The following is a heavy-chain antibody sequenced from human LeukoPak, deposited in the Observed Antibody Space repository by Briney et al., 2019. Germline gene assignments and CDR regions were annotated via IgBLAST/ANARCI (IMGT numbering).Heavy chain of an antibody. CDR2: IYHSGST. V-gene: IGHV4-30-2*01. D-gene: IGHD5-18*01. CDR1: GGSISSGGYS. Sequence: SETLSLTCAVSGGSISSGGYSWSWIRQPPGKGLEWIGYIYHSGSTYYNPSLKSRVTISVDRSKNQFSLKLTSVTAADTAVYYCARHEGYSYGLFDYWGQGTLVTVSS. CDR3: ARHEGYSYGLFDY. J-gene: IGHJ4*02.